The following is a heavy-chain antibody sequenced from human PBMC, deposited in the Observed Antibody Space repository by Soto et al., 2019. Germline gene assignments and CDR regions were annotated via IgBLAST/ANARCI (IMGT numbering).Heavy chain of an antibody. Sequence: QVHLQQWGAGLLKPSETLSLSCTVSGASFSEYYWSWSRHPPGKGLEWIGETNHRGVTHYNRSLKSRVPISVETSKTQFSLRLSSVTAADTGVYYCARFGRMGVDHWGQGTLVIVSS. D-gene: IGHD3-16*01. CDR2: TNHRGVT. CDR3: ARFGRMGVDH. J-gene: IGHJ4*02. CDR1: GASFSEYY. V-gene: IGHV4-34*01.